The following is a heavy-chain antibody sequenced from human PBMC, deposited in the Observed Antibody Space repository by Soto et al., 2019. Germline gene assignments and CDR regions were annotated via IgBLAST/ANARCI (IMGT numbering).Heavy chain of an antibody. CDR3: ARDPFDIYYYHGMDV. CDR1: GFTFSSYE. J-gene: IGHJ6*02. V-gene: IGHV3-48*03. Sequence: GGSLIPSCAAPGFTFSSYEMNWVCQSPGKGQEWVSYISSSGRTINYAESVKGRFTISRDNAKNSLYLQMHSLRAEDTAVYCCARDPFDIYYYHGMDVWGQGSPLTASS. CDR2: ISSSGRTI.